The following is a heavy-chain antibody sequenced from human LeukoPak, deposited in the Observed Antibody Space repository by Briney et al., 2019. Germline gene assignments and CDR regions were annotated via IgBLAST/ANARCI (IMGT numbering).Heavy chain of an antibody. CDR2: IYYSGST. J-gene: IGHJ6*03. V-gene: IGHV4-59*01. CDR1: GGSISSYY. D-gene: IGHD3-10*01. Sequence: SETLSLTCTVSGGSISSYYWSWIRQPPGKGLEWIGYIYYSGSTNYNPSLKSRVTISVDTSKNQFSLKLSSVTAADTAVYYCAREGSPGVYMDAWGKGTTVTVSS. CDR3: AREGSPGVYMDA.